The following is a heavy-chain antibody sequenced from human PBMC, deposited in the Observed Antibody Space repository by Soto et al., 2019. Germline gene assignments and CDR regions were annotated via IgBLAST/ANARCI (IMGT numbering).Heavy chain of an antibody. V-gene: IGHV3-48*03. CDR1: GFTFSNYE. CDR2: VSRSGAPI. J-gene: IGHJ4*02. D-gene: IGHD6-13*01. Sequence: PGGSLRLSCAASGFTFSNYEMNWVRQAPGKGLEWLAYVSRSGAPIYYADSVRGRFTVSRDNARTSLHLQMNNLRAEDTARYYCASIGGDGSDWYATPVFDHWGRGTLVTVSS. CDR3: ASIGGDGSDWYATPVFDH.